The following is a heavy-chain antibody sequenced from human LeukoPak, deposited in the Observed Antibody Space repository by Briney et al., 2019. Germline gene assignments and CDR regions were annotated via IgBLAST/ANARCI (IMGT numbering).Heavy chain of an antibody. V-gene: IGHV3-48*02. CDR3: ARDPVPAGYFDY. D-gene: IGHD6-13*01. J-gene: IGHJ4*02. CDR2: ITSSSSTI. CDR1: GFSFSSYR. Sequence: PGGSLRLSCAASGFSFSSYRMNWVRQAPGKGLEWVSYITSSSSTIYYADSVKGRFTISRDNAENSLYLQMNSLRDEDTAVYYCARDPVPAGYFDYWGQGTLVTVSS.